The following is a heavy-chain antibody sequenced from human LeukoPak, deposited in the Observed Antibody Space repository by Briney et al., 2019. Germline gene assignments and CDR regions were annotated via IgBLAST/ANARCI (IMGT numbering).Heavy chain of an antibody. CDR2: VVVGSGNT. Sequence: TSVKVSCKASGFTFTTSSMQWVRQTRGQRLEWIGWVVVGSGNTNYAQKFQERVTITRDMSTSTAYMELSSLRSEDTAVYYCAAVFGISSSDSFDIWGQGTMVTVSS. CDR1: GFTFTTSS. V-gene: IGHV1-58*02. D-gene: IGHD6-13*01. J-gene: IGHJ3*02. CDR3: AAVFGISSSDSFDI.